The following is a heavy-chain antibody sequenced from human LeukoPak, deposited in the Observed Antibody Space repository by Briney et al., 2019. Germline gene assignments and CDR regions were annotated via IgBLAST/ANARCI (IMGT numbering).Heavy chain of an antibody. CDR2: ISGGGDTT. D-gene: IGHD6-6*01. Sequence: GGSLRLSCAASGFTFSSYAMSWVRQAPGKGPEWVSAISGGGDTTYTADSVKGRFTISRDNSKNTIYLQMNSLTAEDTAVYYCAGISYSGTWPVGYWGQGTLVTVTA. V-gene: IGHV3-23*01. CDR1: GFTFSSYA. J-gene: IGHJ4*02. CDR3: AGISYSGTWPVGY.